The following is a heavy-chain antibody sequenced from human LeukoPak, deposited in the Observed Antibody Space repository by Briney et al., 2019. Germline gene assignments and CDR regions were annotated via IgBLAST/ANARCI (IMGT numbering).Heavy chain of an antibody. CDR3: ARALMVSYYGMDV. V-gene: IGHV3-33*01. CDR1: GFTFSSYG. J-gene: IGHJ6*04. Sequence: PGGSLRLSCAASGFTFSSYGMHWVRQAPGKGLEWVAVIWYDGSNKYYADPVKGRFTISRDNSKNTLYLQMNSLRAEDTAVYYCARALMVSYYGMDVWGKGTTVTVSS. CDR2: IWYDGSNK. D-gene: IGHD3-10*01.